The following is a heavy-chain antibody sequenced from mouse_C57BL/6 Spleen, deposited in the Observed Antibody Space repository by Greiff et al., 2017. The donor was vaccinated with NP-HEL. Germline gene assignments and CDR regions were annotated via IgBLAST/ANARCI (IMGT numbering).Heavy chain of an antibody. Sequence: QVQLKQSGAELVRPGASVTLSCKASGYTFTDYEMHWVKQTPVHGLEWIGAIDPETGGTAYNQKFKGKAILTADKSSSTAYMELRSLTSEDSAVYYCTSITTVVAPMDYWGQGTSVTVSS. CDR2: IDPETGGT. CDR1: GYTFTDYE. CDR3: TSITTVVAPMDY. V-gene: IGHV1-15*01. D-gene: IGHD1-1*01. J-gene: IGHJ4*01.